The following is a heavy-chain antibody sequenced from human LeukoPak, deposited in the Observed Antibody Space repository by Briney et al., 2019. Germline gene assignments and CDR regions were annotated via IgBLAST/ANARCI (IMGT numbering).Heavy chain of an antibody. CDR1: GYTFTGYY. CDR2: INPNSGGT. J-gene: IGHJ5*02. D-gene: IGHD3-22*01. Sequence: ASVKVSCKASGYTFTGYYMHWVRQAPGQGLEWMGWINPNSGGTNYAQKFQGRVTMTRDTSISTAYMELSRLRSDDTAVYYCAREGRAFAVVVIENNWFDPWGQGTLVTVSS. CDR3: AREGRAFAVVVIENNWFDP. V-gene: IGHV1-2*02.